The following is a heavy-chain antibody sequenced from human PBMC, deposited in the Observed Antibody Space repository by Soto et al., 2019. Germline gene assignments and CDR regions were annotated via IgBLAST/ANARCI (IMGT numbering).Heavy chain of an antibody. J-gene: IGHJ4*02. CDR1: GGTFNTYA. V-gene: IGHV1-69*19. Sequence: QVQLVQSGAEMKKPGSSVKVSCQSSGGTFNTYAMNWVRQAPGQGPEWMGDISPMFGAANYAPKFQGRVTITAYQSTGKSYMQLGSLTSEDTALYFCAREVQVHTPAFVYWGQGTLVTVSS. D-gene: IGHD3-10*01. CDR3: AREVQVHTPAFVY. CDR2: ISPMFGAA.